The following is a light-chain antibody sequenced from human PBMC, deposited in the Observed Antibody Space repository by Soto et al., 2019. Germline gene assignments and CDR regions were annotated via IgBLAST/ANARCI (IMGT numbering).Light chain of an antibody. CDR1: SSDVGCYNY. V-gene: IGLV2-14*03. CDR3: SSYTTSNTRQIV. J-gene: IGLJ1*01. Sequence: QSVLTQRASMSGSPGQSITISCTGTSSDVGCYNYVSWYQHHPGKAPKLIIYDVTNRPSGVSNPFSGSKSGNTASLTISGLQPEDEADYYCSSYTTSNTRQIVFGTGTKVTVL. CDR2: DVT.